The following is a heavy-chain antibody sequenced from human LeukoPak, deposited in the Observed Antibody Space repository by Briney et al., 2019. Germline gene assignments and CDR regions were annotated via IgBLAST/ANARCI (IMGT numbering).Heavy chain of an antibody. CDR1: GGSFSGYY. CDR2: INHSGST. Sequence: SETLSLTCAVYGGSFSGYYWSWIRQPPGKGLEWIGEINHSGSTNYNPSLKSRVTISVDTSKNQFSLKLSSVTAADTAVYYCARQEALGSNWFDPWGQGTLVTVSS. J-gene: IGHJ5*02. V-gene: IGHV4-34*01. CDR3: ARQEALGSNWFDP. D-gene: IGHD1-26*01.